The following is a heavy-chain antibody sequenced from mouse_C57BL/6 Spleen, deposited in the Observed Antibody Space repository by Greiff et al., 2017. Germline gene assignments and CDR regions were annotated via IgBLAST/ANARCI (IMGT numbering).Heavy chain of an antibody. CDR1: GYTFTDYE. J-gene: IGHJ2*01. CDR2: IDPETGGT. D-gene: IGHD2-5*01. V-gene: IGHV1-15*01. CDR3: TRGRSNYAYFDY. Sequence: VKLLESGAELVRPGASVTLSCKASGYTFTDYEMHWVKQTPVHGLEWIGAIDPETGGTAYNQKFKGKAILTADKSSSTAYMELRSLTSEDSAVYYCTRGRSNYAYFDYWGQGTTLTVSS.